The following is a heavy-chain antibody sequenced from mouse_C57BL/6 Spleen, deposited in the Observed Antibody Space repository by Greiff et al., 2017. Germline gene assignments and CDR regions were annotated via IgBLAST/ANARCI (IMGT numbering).Heavy chain of an antibody. J-gene: IGHJ3*01. CDR1: GYTFTDYE. CDR3: TSGGSSYRFAY. CDR2: IDPETGGT. V-gene: IGHV1-15*01. Sequence: VKLMESGAELVRPGASVTLSCKASGYTFTDYEMHWVKQTPVHGLEWIGAIDPETGGTAYNQKFKGKAILTADKSSSTAYMELRSLTSEDSAVYYCTSGGSSYRFAYWGQGTLVTVSA. D-gene: IGHD1-1*01.